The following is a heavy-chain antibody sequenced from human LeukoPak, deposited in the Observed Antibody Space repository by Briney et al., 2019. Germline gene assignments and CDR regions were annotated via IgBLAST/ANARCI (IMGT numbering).Heavy chain of an antibody. V-gene: IGHV1-2*02. CDR3: ARESIYYYGSGSYSKTFDY. D-gene: IGHD3-10*01. CDR2: INPNSGGT. CDR1: GYTFTDYY. J-gene: IGHJ4*02. Sequence: GASEKVSCKASGYTFTDYYMHWVRQAPGQGLEWMGWINPNSGGTYYAQQFQGRVTMTRDTSISTAYMELSRLTSDDTAVYYCARESIYYYGSGSYSKTFDYWGQGTLVTVSS.